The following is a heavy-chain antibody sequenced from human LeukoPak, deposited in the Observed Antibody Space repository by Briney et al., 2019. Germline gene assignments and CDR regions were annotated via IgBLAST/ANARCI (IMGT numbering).Heavy chain of an antibody. CDR1: GFTFDDYA. V-gene: IGHV3-9*01. J-gene: IGHJ5*01. CDR3: ARDLSYEGQLWFVDWFGY. Sequence: PGGSLRLSCAASGFTFDDYAMHWVRQAPGKGLERVSGISWNSGSIGYADSVKGRFTISRDNSKNTLYLQMNSLRAEDTAVYYCARDLSYEGQLWFVDWFGYWGQGTLVTVSS. CDR2: ISWNSGSI. D-gene: IGHD5-18*01.